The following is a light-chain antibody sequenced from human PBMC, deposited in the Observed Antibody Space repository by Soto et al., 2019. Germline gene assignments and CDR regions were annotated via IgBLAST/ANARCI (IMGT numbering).Light chain of an antibody. J-gene: IGKJ1*01. V-gene: IGKV3-20*01. CDR1: QSVSSSY. CDR2: GAS. Sequence: EIVLTQSPGTLSLSPGERVTLSCRASQSVSSSYLAWYQQKPGQAPRLLIYGASTRATGIPDRFSGSGSGTDFTLTISRLEPEYFAVYYCQQYSTSLTWTFGQGTKVDIK. CDR3: QQYSTSLTWT.